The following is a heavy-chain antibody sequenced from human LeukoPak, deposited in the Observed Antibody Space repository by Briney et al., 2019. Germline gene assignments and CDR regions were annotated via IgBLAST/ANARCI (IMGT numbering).Heavy chain of an antibody. V-gene: IGHV3-30*03. CDR2: ISYDGSNK. D-gene: IGHD2-21*02. CDR3: ASVVVVTSLDAFDI. CDR1: GFTFSSYG. Sequence: GGSLRLSCAASGFTFSSYGMHWVRQAPGKGLEWVAVISYDGSNKYYADSVKGRFTISRDNSKNTLYLQMNSLRAEDTAVYYCASVVVVTSLDAFDIWGQGTMVTVSS. J-gene: IGHJ3*02.